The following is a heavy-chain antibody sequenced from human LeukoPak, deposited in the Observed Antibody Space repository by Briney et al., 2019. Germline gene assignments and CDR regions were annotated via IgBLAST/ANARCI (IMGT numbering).Heavy chain of an antibody. V-gene: IGHV3-23*01. CDR2: LSFIDDST. CDR3: GREGYVTAYGGYIDT. D-gene: IGHD2-15*01. CDR1: RSAHRREV. Sequence: GGALRLSCTLTRSAHRREVLKCSSQAPGKGLEWVSSLSFIDDSTYYADSVKGRFTISRDTSKNTLFLQMDSLRAEDTGVYYCGREGYVTAYGGYIDTWGQGTMVTVSS. J-gene: IGHJ3*02.